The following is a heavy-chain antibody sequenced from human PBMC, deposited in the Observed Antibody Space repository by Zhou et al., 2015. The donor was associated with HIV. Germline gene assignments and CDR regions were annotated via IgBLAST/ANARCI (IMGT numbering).Heavy chain of an antibody. V-gene: IGHV1-69*06. CDR1: GGTFSTYA. CDR2: IIPIFGTS. J-gene: IGHJ4*02. Sequence: QVQLVQSGAEVKEPGSSVKVSCKASGGTFSTYAISWVRQAPGQGLEWMGGIIPIFGTSNYAQKFQNRVTITADRSTNTANMELRSLTSDDTAVYFCARRSDISDYFDYWGQGNPGHRLL. D-gene: IGHD3-3*02. CDR3: ARRSDISDYFDY.